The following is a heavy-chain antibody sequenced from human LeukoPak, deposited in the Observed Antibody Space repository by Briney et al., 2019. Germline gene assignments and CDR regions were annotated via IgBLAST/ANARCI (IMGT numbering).Heavy chain of an antibody. D-gene: IGHD3-10*01. V-gene: IGHV3-23*01. J-gene: IGHJ6*02. CDR1: GFTFSSYA. Sequence: TGGSLRLSCAASGFTFSSYAMSWVRQAPGKGLEWVSAISGSGGSTYYADSVKGRFTISRDNSKNTLYLQMNSLRAEDTAVYYCAKSDGSGSYYTTAIYYYYYGMDVWGQGTTVTVSS. CDR3: AKSDGSGSYYTTAIYYYYYGMDV. CDR2: ISGSGGST.